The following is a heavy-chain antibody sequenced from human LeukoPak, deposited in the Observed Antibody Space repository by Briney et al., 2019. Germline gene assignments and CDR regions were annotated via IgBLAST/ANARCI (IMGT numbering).Heavy chain of an antibody. CDR2: MYHSGST. CDR1: GGSISSSSYY. V-gene: IGHV4-39*01. Sequence: PSGTLSLTCTVSGGSISSSSYYWGWIRQPPGKGLEWIGSMYHSGSTHYNASLKSRVTISVDTSKNQFSLKLSSVTAADTAVYLCARLASDYYGSGSYYYYMDVWGKGTTVTVSS. CDR3: ARLASDYYGSGSYYYYMDV. J-gene: IGHJ6*03. D-gene: IGHD3-10*01.